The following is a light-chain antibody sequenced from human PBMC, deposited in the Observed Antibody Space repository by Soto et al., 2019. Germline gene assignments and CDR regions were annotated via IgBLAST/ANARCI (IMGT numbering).Light chain of an antibody. CDR1: QVLSRW. CDR3: QQPNNFPRT. J-gene: IGKJ4*02. V-gene: IGKV1-12*01. CDR2: ATS. Sequence: DIQMTQSPSSVSASVGDRVIITCRASQVLSRWLAWYQQKAGKAPQLLIYATSTLQSGVPSSFSGSGPETEFTLTISSVQPEDFATYYCQQPNNFPRTLGGGTRVEIK.